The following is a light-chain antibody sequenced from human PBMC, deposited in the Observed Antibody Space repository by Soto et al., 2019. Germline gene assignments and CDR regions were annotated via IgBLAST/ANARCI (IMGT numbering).Light chain of an antibody. CDR2: EVS. CDR3: ASYAGSNNPVI. CDR1: SRDVGGYNW. Sequence: QSALTQPPSASGSPGQSVTISCTGTSRDVGGYNWVSWYQQHPGKAPKFMIYEVSRRPSGVPDRFSGSKSGNTASLTISRLQTDDEADYYCASYAGSNNPVIFGGGTKLTVL. J-gene: IGLJ2*01. V-gene: IGLV2-8*01.